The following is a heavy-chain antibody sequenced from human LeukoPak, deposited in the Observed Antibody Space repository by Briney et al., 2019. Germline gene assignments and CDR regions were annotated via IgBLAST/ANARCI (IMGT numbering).Heavy chain of an antibody. J-gene: IGHJ4*02. V-gene: IGHV4-34*01. D-gene: IGHD3-22*01. Sequence: SETLSLTRAVYGGSFSGYYWSWIRQPPGKGLEWIGEINHSGSTNYNPSLKSRVTISVDTSKNQFSLKLSSVTAADTAVYYCARAVYYYDSSGYVTWGQGTLVTVSS. CDR3: ARAVYYYDSSGYVT. CDR1: GGSFSGYY. CDR2: INHSGST.